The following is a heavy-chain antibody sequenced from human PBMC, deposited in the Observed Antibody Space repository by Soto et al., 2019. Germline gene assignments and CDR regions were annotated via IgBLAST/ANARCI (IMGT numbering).Heavy chain of an antibody. V-gene: IGHV4-34*01. CDR3: ARGKGIAPRRYNWFDP. D-gene: IGHD6-6*01. Sequence: PSETLSLTCAVYGGSFSGYYWSWIRHPPGKGLEWIGEINHSGSSDCNPSLKSRVTISVDTSKNQFSLKLSSVTAADTAVYYCARGKGIAPRRYNWFDPWGQGTLVTV. CDR1: GGSFSGYY. J-gene: IGHJ5*02. CDR2: INHSGSS.